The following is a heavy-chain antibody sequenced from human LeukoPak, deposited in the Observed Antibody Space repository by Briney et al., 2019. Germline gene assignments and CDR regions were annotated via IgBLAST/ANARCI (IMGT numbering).Heavy chain of an antibody. CDR3: ARHEGRFGYSGYGPGG. J-gene: IGHJ4*02. CDR1: GGSISSGGYY. D-gene: IGHD5-12*01. CDR2: IYYSGST. Sequence: SETLSPTCTVSGGSISSGGYYWSWIRQPPGKGLEWIGSIYYSGSTYYNPSLKSRVTISVDTSKNQFSLKLSSVTAADTAVYYCARHEGRFGYSGYGPGGWGQGTLVTVSS. V-gene: IGHV4-39*01.